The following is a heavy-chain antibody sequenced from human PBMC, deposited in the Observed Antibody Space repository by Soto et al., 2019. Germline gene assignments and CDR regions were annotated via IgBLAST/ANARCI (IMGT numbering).Heavy chain of an antibody. CDR3: AKPSGWYQPHDAPDY. V-gene: IGHV3-30*18. J-gene: IGHJ4*02. Sequence: GGSLRLSCAASGFTFSSYGMHWVRQAPGKGPEWVAVISYDGSNKYYADSVKGRFTISRDNSKNTLYLQMNSLRAEDTAVYYCAKPSGWYQPHDAPDYWGQGTLLTVSS. CDR1: GFTFSSYG. CDR2: ISYDGSNK. D-gene: IGHD6-19*01.